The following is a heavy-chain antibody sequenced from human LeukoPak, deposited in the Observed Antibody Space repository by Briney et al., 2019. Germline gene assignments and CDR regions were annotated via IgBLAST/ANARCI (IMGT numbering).Heavy chain of an antibody. CDR1: GFTFSTYA. CDR3: VNGDQSSWYRTLLY. CDR2: ISSNGGST. V-gene: IGHV3-64D*06. D-gene: IGHD6-13*01. J-gene: IGHJ4*02. Sequence: PGGSLRLSCSASGFTFSTYAMRWVRQAPGKGLEYVSAISSNGGSTYYADSVKGRFTISRDNSKNTLYLQMSSLRAEDTAMYYCVNGDQSSWYRTLLYWGQGTLVTVSS.